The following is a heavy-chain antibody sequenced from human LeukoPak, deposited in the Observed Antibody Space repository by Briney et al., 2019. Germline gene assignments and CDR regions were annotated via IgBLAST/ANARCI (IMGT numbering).Heavy chain of an antibody. J-gene: IGHJ4*02. CDR2: INPNSGGT. CDR3: ARDPYGGRGGFDY. D-gene: IGHD4-23*01. CDR1: GYTFTGYY. Sequence: GASVKVSCKASGYTFTGYYMHWVRQAPGQGLEWMGRINPNSGGTNYAQKFQGRVTMTRDTSISTAYMELSRLRSDDTAVYYCARDPYGGRGGFDYWGQGTLVTVSS. V-gene: IGHV1-2*06.